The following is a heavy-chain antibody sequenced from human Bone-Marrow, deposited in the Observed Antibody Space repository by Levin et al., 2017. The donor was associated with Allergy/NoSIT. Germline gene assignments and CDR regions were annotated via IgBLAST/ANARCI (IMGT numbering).Heavy chain of an antibody. CDR3: AKGWLQSEYFDY. V-gene: IGHV3-23*01. CDR2: ISGSGSNT. J-gene: IGHJ4*02. D-gene: IGHD5-24*01. Sequence: GGSLRLSCAASGFRFSNYGMTWVRQAPGKGLEWVSTISGSGSNTFYADSMRGRFTISKDNSKNLLYLQINSLRVEDTAVYYCAKGWLQSEYFDYWGQGTLVTVSS. CDR1: GFRFSNYG.